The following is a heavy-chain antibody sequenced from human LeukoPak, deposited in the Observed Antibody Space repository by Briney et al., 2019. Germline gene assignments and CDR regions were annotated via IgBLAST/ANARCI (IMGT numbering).Heavy chain of an antibody. CDR2: LYYTGST. CDR1: GGSINSYY. J-gene: IGHJ4*02. V-gene: IGHV4-59*08. CDR3: ARHGSGYSSVFDY. Sequence: PSETLSLTCTVSGGSINSYYWSWIRQPPGKGLEWIGYLYYTGSTNYNPSLKSRVTISADMSKNQFSLKLRSMTAADTAVYYCARHGSGYSSVFDYWGQGTLVTVSS. D-gene: IGHD6-19*01.